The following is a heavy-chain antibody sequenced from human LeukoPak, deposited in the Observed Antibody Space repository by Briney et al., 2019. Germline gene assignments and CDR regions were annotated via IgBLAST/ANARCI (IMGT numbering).Heavy chain of an antibody. CDR2: ISPSGGST. V-gene: IGHV1-46*01. D-gene: IGHD1-14*01. CDR1: GYTFINYY. CDR3: ARAPPGLGFDY. J-gene: IGHJ4*02. Sequence: ASVKVSCKASGYTFINYYIHWVRQAPGQGLEWMGIISPSGGSTTYAQKFQGRVTMARDTATGTVYMELSSLRSEDTAVYYCARAPPGLGFDYWGQGTLVTVSS.